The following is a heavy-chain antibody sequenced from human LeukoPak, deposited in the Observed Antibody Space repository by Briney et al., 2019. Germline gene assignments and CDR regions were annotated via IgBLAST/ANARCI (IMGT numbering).Heavy chain of an antibody. Sequence: GGSLRLSCAASGFTVSSNYMSWVRQAPGKGLEWVSVIYSVGSTYYADSVKGRFTISRDNSKNTLYLQMNSLRAEDTAVYYCARHSSSSEFDYWGQGTLVTVSS. D-gene: IGHD6-6*01. CDR3: ARHSSSSEFDY. CDR2: IYSVGST. V-gene: IGHV3-66*02. J-gene: IGHJ4*02. CDR1: GFTVSSNY.